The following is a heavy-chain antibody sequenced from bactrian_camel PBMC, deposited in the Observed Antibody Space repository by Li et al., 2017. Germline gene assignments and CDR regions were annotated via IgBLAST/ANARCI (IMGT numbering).Heavy chain of an antibody. D-gene: IGHD6*01. V-gene: IGHV3S1*01. CDR2: MYTGFGGGNI. CDR3: AASLPVVAGPCPSLNY. Sequence: HVQLVESGGGSVTAGGSLRLSCATSGYTYSGYCMGWFRQTPGQEREGVAAMYTGFGGGNIYYDDSVKGRFTISQDNAKNTLYLQMNSLKPEDTAMYYCAASLPVVAGPCPSLNYWGQGTQVTVS. J-gene: IGHJ4*01. CDR1: GYTYSGYC.